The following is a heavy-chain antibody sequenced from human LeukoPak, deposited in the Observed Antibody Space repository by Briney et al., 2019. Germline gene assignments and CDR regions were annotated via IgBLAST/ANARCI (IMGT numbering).Heavy chain of an antibody. J-gene: IGHJ4*02. CDR3: AQLTWSRAGGDDY. Sequence: PGGSLRLSCAVSTFTFNGQDMSWVRQAPGKGLEWVSAISGGDGGTHYADSERGRFTISRDISKKTLHLEMNSLRAEDPAVYYCAQLTWSRAGGDDYWGQGTVVTVSS. V-gene: IGHV3-23*01. D-gene: IGHD3-16*01. CDR2: ISGGDGGT. CDR1: TFTFNGQD.